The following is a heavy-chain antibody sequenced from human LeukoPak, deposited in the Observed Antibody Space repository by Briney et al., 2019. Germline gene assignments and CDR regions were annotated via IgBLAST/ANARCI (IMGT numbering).Heavy chain of an antibody. CDR2: ISHDEKNK. V-gene: IGHV3-30*04. CDR3: ATTFRGVIITRLDY. CDR1: GFSFSGYA. J-gene: IGHJ4*02. Sequence: PGGSLRLSCAASGFSFSGYAMHWVRGTPGKGLEWVAVISHDEKNKFYAESVRGRFTISRDNSKNTLFLEMNSLRPEDTAFYYCATTFRGVIITRLDYWGQGTLVTVSP. D-gene: IGHD3-10*01.